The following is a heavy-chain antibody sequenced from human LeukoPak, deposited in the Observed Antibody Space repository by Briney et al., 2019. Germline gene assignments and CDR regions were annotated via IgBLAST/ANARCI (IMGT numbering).Heavy chain of an antibody. Sequence: LAGGSLRLSCAASGFTFSSYGMHWVRQAPGKGLEWVAVIWYDGSNKYYADSVKGRFTISRDNSKNTLYLQMNSLRAEDTAVYYCARDPLLEWFTITRGAFDYWGQGTLVTVSS. D-gene: IGHD3-3*01. CDR3: ARDPLLEWFTITRGAFDY. V-gene: IGHV3-33*01. CDR2: IWYDGSNK. J-gene: IGHJ4*02. CDR1: GFTFSSYG.